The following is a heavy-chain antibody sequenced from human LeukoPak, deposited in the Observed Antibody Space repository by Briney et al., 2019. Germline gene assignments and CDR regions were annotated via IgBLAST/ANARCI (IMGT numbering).Heavy chain of an antibody. CDR2: IYHDGNT. V-gene: IGHV4-4*02. J-gene: IGHJ4*02. Sequence: PSETLSLTCAVSGGSISSNWYSWVRQPPGKGLEWIGEIYHDGNTYYNPSLRSRVTISVDKSKNQFSVKLSSVTAADTAVYYCARAAAYNLDYWGQGTPVTVSS. CDR1: GGSISSNW. CDR3: ARAAAYNLDY. D-gene: IGHD6-13*01.